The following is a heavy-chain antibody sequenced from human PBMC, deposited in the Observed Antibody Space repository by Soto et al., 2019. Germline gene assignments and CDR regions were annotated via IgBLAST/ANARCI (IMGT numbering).Heavy chain of an antibody. CDR3: APLVVAAAPFDH. J-gene: IGHJ4*02. Sequence: VQLVESGGGVVQPGRSLRLSCVASGFVFKTYGMHWVRQAPGKGLEWVAFISFGGNDKSYAESVKGRFTISRDDPRNTLYLQMDSLRVEDTGVYYCAPLVVAAAPFDHWGQGTLVTVSS. D-gene: IGHD2-15*01. CDR2: ISFGGNDK. CDR1: GFVFKTYG. V-gene: IGHV3-30*03.